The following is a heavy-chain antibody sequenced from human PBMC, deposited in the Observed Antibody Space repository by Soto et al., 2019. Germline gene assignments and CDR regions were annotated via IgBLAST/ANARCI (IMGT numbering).Heavy chain of an antibody. D-gene: IGHD3-16*01. CDR1: GFSFSDYY. Sequence: PGGSLRLSCAVSGFSFSDYYITWVRQAPGKGLEWVSFISGSRHYTHYADSVKGRFTISRDNDKNSLYLEMGSLRVEDTAVYFCSRVHDYDTVDCQYFDYWGHGTRVTVSS. CDR3: SRVHDYDTVDCQYFDY. J-gene: IGHJ4*01. CDR2: ISGSRHYT. V-gene: IGHV3-11*06.